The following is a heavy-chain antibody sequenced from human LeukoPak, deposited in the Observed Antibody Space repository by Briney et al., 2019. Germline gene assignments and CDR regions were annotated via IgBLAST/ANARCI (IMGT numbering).Heavy chain of an antibody. J-gene: IGHJ4*02. D-gene: IGHD4-17*01. Sequence: GGSLRLSCAASGFTFRSYSMNWVRQSPGKGLEWVSYISGSSNTIYYADSVKGRFTISRDNAKNSLYLQMNSLRDEDTAVYYCARAVTTVTRGGLVFDYWGQGTLVTVSS. CDR3: ARAVTTVTRGGLVFDY. CDR2: ISGSSNTI. V-gene: IGHV3-48*02. CDR1: GFTFRSYS.